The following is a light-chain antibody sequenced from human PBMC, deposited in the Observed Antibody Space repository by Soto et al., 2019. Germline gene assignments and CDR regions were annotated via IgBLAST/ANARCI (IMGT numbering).Light chain of an antibody. V-gene: IGKV1-5*01. CDR3: QQYNSYST. CDR1: QSISNW. CDR2: AAS. J-gene: IGKJ1*01. Sequence: DIQMTQSPSTLSASVGDRVTITCRASQSISNWLAWYQQKPGKAPKLLIYAASSLESGVPSRFSGGGFGTEFTLTISSLQPDDVATYYCQQYNSYSTFGQGTKVDIK.